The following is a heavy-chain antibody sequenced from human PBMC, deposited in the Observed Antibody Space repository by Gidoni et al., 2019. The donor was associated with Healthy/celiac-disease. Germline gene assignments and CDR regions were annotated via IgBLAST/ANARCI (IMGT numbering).Heavy chain of an antibody. CDR1: GFTVSNAW. CDR2: IKSKTDGGTT. J-gene: IGHJ6*02. V-gene: IGHV3-15*01. CDR3: TTGIVAVVVAASSYYYGMDV. D-gene: IGHD2-15*01. Sequence: EVQLVESGGGLVKPGGSLRLSCAASGFTVSNAWMSWVRQAPGKGLEWVGRIKSKTDGGTTDYAAPVKGRLTISRDDSKNTLYLQMNSLKTEDTAVYYCTTGIVAVVVAASSYYYGMDVWGQGTTVTVSS.